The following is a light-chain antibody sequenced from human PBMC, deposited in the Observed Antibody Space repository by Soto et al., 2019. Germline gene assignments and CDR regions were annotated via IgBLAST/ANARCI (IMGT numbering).Light chain of an antibody. Sequence: EIVMMQSPATLSVSPGERATLSCRASQSVSSNLAWYQQKPGQAPRLLIYGASTRATGIPARFSGSGSGTEFTLTISSLQSEDFAVYYCQQYNNFWTFGQGTKVEIK. V-gene: IGKV3-15*01. CDR2: GAS. CDR3: QQYNNFWT. J-gene: IGKJ1*01. CDR1: QSVSSN.